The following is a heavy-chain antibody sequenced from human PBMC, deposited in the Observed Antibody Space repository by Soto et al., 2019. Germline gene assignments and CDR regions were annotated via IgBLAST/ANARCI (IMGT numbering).Heavy chain of an antibody. CDR1: GFTFSDYA. Sequence: GGSLRLSCAGSGFTFSDYAMHWVRQAPGRGPEWLALISFNGINTYYADSVKGRFTISRDNSKNTLFLQMNTLRAEDTAVYYCERDVSGFEYFDFWGQGNRVTVSS. J-gene: IGHJ4*02. CDR2: ISFNGINT. CDR3: ERDVSGFEYFDF. V-gene: IGHV3-30-3*01. D-gene: IGHD3-9*01.